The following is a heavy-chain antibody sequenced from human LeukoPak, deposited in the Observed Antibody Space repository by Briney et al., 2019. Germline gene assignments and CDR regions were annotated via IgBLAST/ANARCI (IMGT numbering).Heavy chain of an antibody. Sequence: SETLSLTCAVYGGSFSGYYWSWIRQPPGKGLEWIGEINHSGSTNYNPSLKSRVTISVDTSKNQFSLKLSSVTAADTAVYYCARGRGLRFLEWSPRYYYYMDVWGKGTTVTVSS. CDR1: GGSFSGYY. CDR3: ARGRGLRFLEWSPRYYYYMDV. CDR2: INHSGST. V-gene: IGHV4-34*01. D-gene: IGHD3-3*01. J-gene: IGHJ6*03.